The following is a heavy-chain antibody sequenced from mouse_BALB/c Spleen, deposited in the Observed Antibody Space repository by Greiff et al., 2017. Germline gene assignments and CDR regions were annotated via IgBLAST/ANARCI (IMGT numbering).Heavy chain of an antibody. J-gene: IGHJ2*01. CDR2: ISYSGST. V-gene: IGHV3-8*02. Sequence: EVKLVESGPSLVKPSQTLSLTCSVTGDSITSGYWNWIRKFPGNKLEYMGYISYSGSTYYNPSLKSRISITRDTSKNQYYLQLNSVTTEDTATYYCARRGYRYDGAGFDYWGQGTTLTVSS. D-gene: IGHD2-14*01. CDR3: ARRGYRYDGAGFDY. CDR1: GDSITSGY.